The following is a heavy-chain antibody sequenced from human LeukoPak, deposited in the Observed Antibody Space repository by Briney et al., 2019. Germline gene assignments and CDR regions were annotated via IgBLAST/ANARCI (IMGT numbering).Heavy chain of an antibody. V-gene: IGHV3-23*01. J-gene: IGHJ6*02. Sequence: PGGSLRLSCAASGFTFSSYAMSWVRQAPGKGLEWVSAISGSGGSTYYADSVKGRFTISRDNSKNTLYLQMNSLRAEDTAVYYCAKDHPIFGVVIDIYYYYGMDVWGQGTTVTVSS. CDR2: ISGSGGST. CDR1: GFTFSSYA. CDR3: AKDHPIFGVVIDIYYYYGMDV. D-gene: IGHD3-3*01.